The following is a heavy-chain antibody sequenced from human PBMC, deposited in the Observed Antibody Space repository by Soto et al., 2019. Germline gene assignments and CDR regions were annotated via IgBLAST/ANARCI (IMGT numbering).Heavy chain of an antibody. V-gene: IGHV3-30-3*01. D-gene: IGHD2-8*01. CDR3: TRGGFMHAFDM. CDR2: ISYDGSNK. Sequence: GGSLRLSCAASGFTFSSYAMHWVRQAPGKGLEWVAVISYDGSNKYYADSVKGRFTISRDNSKNTLYLQMNSLRAEDTAVYFCTRGGFMHAFDMWGQGTTVTVSS. J-gene: IGHJ3*02. CDR1: GFTFSSYA.